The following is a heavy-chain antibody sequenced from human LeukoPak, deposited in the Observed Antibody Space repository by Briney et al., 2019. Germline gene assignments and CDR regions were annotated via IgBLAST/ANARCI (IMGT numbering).Heavy chain of an antibody. V-gene: IGHV3-23*01. CDR2: LSGSGGST. CDR1: GFTFSSYS. D-gene: IGHD6-13*01. J-gene: IGHJ4*02. CDR3: AKVDSGIVATGSPYFDY. Sequence: GGSLRLSCVGSGFTFSSYSMNWVRQAPGKGLEWVSSLSGSGGSTYHADSVKGRFTISRDNSKNTLYLQMNSLRAEDTAVYYCAKVDSGIVATGSPYFDYWGQGTLVTVSS.